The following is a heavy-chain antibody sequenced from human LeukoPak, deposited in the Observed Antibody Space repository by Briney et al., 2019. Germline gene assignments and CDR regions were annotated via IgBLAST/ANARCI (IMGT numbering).Heavy chain of an antibody. CDR3: ARVGGNSYCYSFLVV. V-gene: IGHV4-4*07. J-gene: IGHJ6*03. D-gene: IGHD4-23*01. Sequence: PSETLSLTCTASGGSIISYYWSWIRQPAGKGLEYIGRIYSSGSTNYNPSLKSRVTISVDKSKNQFSLTLSSVTAADTAVYYCARVGGNSYCYSFLVVWGRGTMVTVSS. CDR1: GGSIISYY. CDR2: IYSSGST.